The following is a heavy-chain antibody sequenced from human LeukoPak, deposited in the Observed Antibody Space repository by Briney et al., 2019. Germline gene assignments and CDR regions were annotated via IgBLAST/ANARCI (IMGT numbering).Heavy chain of an antibody. Sequence: SETLSLTCIVSGGSISGYYWSWIRQPPGKGLEWIGYIYYSGSTNYNPSLKSRVTISVDTSKNQFSLKLSSVTAADTAVYYCARVSYSSGWYDDYFDYWGQGTLVTVSS. D-gene: IGHD6-19*01. J-gene: IGHJ4*02. CDR1: GGSISGYY. CDR3: ARVSYSSGWYDDYFDY. CDR2: IYYSGST. V-gene: IGHV4-59*01.